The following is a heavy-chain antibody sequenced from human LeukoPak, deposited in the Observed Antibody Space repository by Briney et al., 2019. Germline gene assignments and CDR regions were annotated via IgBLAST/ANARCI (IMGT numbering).Heavy chain of an antibody. CDR2: IYYRGST. V-gene: IGHV4-59*01. CDR3: AKVYAAEGRNYFDY. CDR1: GGSISSFY. Sequence: SETLSLTCTVSGGSISSFYWTWIRQSPGKGLEWIGYIYYRGSTIYNPSLKSRVTISVDTPKNQFSLRLSSVTAADTAVYYCAKVYAAEGRNYFDYRGQGTLVTVSS. D-gene: IGHD6-13*01. J-gene: IGHJ4*02.